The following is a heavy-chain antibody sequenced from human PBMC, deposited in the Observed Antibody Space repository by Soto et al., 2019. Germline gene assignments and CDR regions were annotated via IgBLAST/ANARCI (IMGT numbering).Heavy chain of an antibody. J-gene: IGHJ6*02. CDR1: GVTFSSYA. V-gene: IGHV3-23*01. Sequence: EVQLLESGGGLVQPGGSLRLSCAASGVTFSSYALTWVRQAPGKGLECVSAIRGDDSSTYYADSVKGRFTISRDKSKSTLYLQMNSLRAEDTALYYCAKTRAVSGSYSSDGMDVWGQGTTVTVSS. CDR3: AKTRAVSGSYSSDGMDV. CDR2: IRGDDSST. D-gene: IGHD1-26*01.